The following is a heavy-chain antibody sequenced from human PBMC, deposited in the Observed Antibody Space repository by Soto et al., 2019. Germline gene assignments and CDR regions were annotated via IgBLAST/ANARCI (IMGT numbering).Heavy chain of an antibody. CDR2: IYPGDSDT. Sequence: GESLKISCKGSGYSYTSYWIGWVRQMPGKGLEWMGIIYPGDSDTRYSPSFQGQVTISADKSISTAYLQWSSLKASDTAMYYCARRGQWLAGEAIREFDYWGQGTLVTVSS. D-gene: IGHD6-19*01. J-gene: IGHJ4*02. CDR1: GYSYTSYW. V-gene: IGHV5-51*01. CDR3: ARRGQWLAGEAIREFDY.